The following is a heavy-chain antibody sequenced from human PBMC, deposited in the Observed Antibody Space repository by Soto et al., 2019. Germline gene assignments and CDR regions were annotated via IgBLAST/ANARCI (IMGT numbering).Heavy chain of an antibody. J-gene: IGHJ3*02. CDR2: IGTAGDT. CDR1: GFTFSSYD. Sequence: GGSLRLYCAASGFTFSSYDMHWVRQATGKGLEWVSAIGTAGDTYYPGSAKGRFTISRENAKNSLYLQMNSLRAGDTAVYYCARDSGSSPRDDAFDIWGQGTMVTVSS. CDR3: ARDSGSSPRDDAFDI. D-gene: IGHD1-26*01. V-gene: IGHV3-13*01.